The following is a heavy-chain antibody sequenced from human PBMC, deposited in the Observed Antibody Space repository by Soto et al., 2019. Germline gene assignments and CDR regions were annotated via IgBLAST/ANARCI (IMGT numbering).Heavy chain of an antibody. Sequence: SVKVSCKTSGYTFSSYAISWVRQAPGQGLEWMGGIIPIFGTANYAQRFQGRVTITADESTSTAYMELSSLRSEDTAVYYCARRPRAYFDYWGQGTLVTVSS. D-gene: IGHD1-26*01. CDR3: ARRPRAYFDY. CDR2: IIPIFGTA. CDR1: GYTFSSYA. J-gene: IGHJ4*02. V-gene: IGHV1-69*13.